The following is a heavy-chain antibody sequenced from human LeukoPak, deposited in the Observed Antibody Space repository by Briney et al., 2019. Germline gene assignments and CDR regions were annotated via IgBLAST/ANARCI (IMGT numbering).Heavy chain of an antibody. CDR1: GFTFSSYW. CDR3: ARGHYYDSSGYYCVPLLGWYFDL. Sequence: GGSLRLSCAASGFTFSSYWMHWVRQAPGKGLVWVSRINSDGSSTSYADSVKGRFTISRDNAKNTLYLQMNSLRAEDTAVYYCARGHYYDSSGYYCVPLLGWYFDLWGRGTLVTVSS. J-gene: IGHJ2*01. V-gene: IGHV3-74*01. D-gene: IGHD3-22*01. CDR2: INSDGSST.